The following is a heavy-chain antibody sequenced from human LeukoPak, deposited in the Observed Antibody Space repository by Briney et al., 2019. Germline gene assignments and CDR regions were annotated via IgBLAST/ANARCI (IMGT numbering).Heavy chain of an antibody. CDR3: ARSASSGWWYGY. Sequence: PSETLSLTCAVYGGSFSGYYWSWIRQPPGKGLEWIGEINHSGSTNYNPSLKSRVTISVDTSKNQFSLKLSSVTAADTAVYYCARSASSGWWYGYWGQGTLVTVSS. V-gene: IGHV4-34*01. CDR2: INHSGST. D-gene: IGHD6-19*01. J-gene: IGHJ4*02. CDR1: GGSFSGYY.